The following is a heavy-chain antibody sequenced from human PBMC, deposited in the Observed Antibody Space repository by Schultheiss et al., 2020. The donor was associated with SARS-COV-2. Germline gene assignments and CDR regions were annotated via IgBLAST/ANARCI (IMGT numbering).Heavy chain of an antibody. J-gene: IGHJ4*02. D-gene: IGHD6-19*01. Sequence: SETLSLTCAVYGGSFSGYYWSWIRQPPGKGLEWIGEINHSGSTNYNPSLKSRVTISVDTSKNQFSLKLSSVTAADTAVYYCARHGSSGWYPFDYWGQGTLVTVSS. CDR2: INHSGST. V-gene: IGHV4-34*01. CDR3: ARHGSSGWYPFDY. CDR1: GGSFSGYY.